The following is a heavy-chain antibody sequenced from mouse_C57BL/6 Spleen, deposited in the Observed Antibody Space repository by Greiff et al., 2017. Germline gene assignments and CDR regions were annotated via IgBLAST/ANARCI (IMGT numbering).Heavy chain of an antibody. V-gene: IGHV1-4*01. D-gene: IGHD2-3*01. J-gene: IGHJ1*01. CDR2: INPSSGYT. Sequence: VKLMESGAELARPGASVKMSCKASGYTFTSYTMHWVKQRPGQGLEWIGYINPSSGYTKYNQKFKDKATLTADKSSSTAYMQLSSLTSEDSSVYYCATWAGYFWYFDVCGSGTTVAVSS. CDR3: ATWAGYFWYFDV. CDR1: GYTFTSYT.